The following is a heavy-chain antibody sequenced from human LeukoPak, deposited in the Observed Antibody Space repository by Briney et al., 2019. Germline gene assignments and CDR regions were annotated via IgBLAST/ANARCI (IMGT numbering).Heavy chain of an antibody. CDR3: AKVGYYDSSGYLDY. CDR1: GFTFSSYA. D-gene: IGHD3-22*01. J-gene: IGHJ4*02. Sequence: GGSLRLSCAASGFTFSSYAMSWVRQAPGKGLEWVSAISGSGGSTYYADSVKGRFTISRDNSKNTLYLQMNSLRAEDTAVYYCAKVGYYDSSGYLDYWGQGTLVTVSS. CDR2: ISGSGGST. V-gene: IGHV3-23*01.